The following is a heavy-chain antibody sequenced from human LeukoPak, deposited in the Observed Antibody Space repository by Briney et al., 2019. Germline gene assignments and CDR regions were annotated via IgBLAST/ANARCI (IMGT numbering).Heavy chain of an antibody. J-gene: IGHJ4*02. CDR3: ARGGQQLGYYFDY. CDR2: IYYSGST. V-gene: IGHV4-31*03. CDR1: GGSISSGGYY. Sequence: SETLSLTCTVSGGSISSGGYYWSWIRQHPGKGLEWIGYIYYSGSTYYNPSLKRRVTISVDTSKNQFSLKLSSVTAADTAVYYCARGGQQLGYYFDYWGQGTLVTVSS. D-gene: IGHD6-13*01.